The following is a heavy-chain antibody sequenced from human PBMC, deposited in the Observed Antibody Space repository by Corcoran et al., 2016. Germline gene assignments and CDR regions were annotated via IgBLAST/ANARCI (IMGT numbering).Heavy chain of an antibody. CDR2: ISGSGIST. D-gene: IGHD1-1*01. Sequence: EVQLLESGGGLVQPGGSLRLSCAASGFTFSNYAVTWVRQAPGKGLEWVSSISGSGISTYYADSVKGRFTISRDNSKNTLYLQMNSLRADDAAVYYCAKGERSSGNDRCLDSWGQGTLVTVSS. V-gene: IGHV3-23*01. J-gene: IGHJ4*02. CDR1: GFTFSNYA. CDR3: AKGERSSGNDRCLDS.